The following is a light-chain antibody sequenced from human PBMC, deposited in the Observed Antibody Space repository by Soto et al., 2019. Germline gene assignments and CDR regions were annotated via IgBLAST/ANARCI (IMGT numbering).Light chain of an antibody. CDR3: LLYFSPDRYT. J-gene: IGKJ2*01. V-gene: IGKV3-20*01. CDR1: QSVTSSH. CDR2: VAS. Sequence: EIVLTQTPGTLSLSPGERATLSCRASQSVTSSHLAWYQQKPGQAPRLLIYVASTRATGIPDRFSGSGSDTDFSLTIRRLDPEDFAMYYCLLYFSPDRYTFGPGTKVQLK.